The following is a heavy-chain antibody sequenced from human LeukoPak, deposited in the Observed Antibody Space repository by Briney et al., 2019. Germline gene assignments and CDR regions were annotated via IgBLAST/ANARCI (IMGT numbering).Heavy chain of an antibody. CDR3: TRGSSGRRDN. D-gene: IGHD6-19*01. Sequence: ASVKVSCKASGYTFTSCDINWVRQATGQGLGWMGWMNPNSGNTGYGQSFQGRITMTRDTSIGTAYMALSNLTSEDTAIYYCTRGSSGRRDNWGQGTLVIVSP. J-gene: IGHJ4*02. CDR2: MNPNSGNT. V-gene: IGHV1-8*01. CDR1: GYTFTSCD.